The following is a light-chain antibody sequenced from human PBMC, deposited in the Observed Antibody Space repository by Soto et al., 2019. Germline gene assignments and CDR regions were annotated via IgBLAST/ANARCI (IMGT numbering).Light chain of an antibody. CDR3: QQYKRYPLT. CDR2: AAS. Sequence: DIQLTQSPSFLSASVGDRVTITCRASQGISSFLAWYQQEPGKAPKLLIYAASTLVSGVPSRFGGSGSGTEFTLTISSLQPEDFATYYCQQYKRYPLTFGGGTKVEIK. V-gene: IGKV1-9*01. J-gene: IGKJ4*01. CDR1: QGISSF.